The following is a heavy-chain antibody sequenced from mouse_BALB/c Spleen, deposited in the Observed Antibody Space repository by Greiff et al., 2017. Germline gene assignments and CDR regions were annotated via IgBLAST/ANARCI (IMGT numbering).Heavy chain of an antibody. V-gene: IGHV1S135*01. CDR2: IDPYNGGT. J-gene: IGHJ3*01. D-gene: IGHD2-14*01. CDR3: ANYRYEESFAY. CDR1: GYAFTSYN. Sequence: EVQLQQSGPELVKPGASVKVSCKASGYAFTSYNMYWVKQSHGKGLVWIGYIDPYNGGTSYNQKFKGKATLTVDTSSSTAYMHLNSLTSEDSAVYYCANYRYEESFAYWGQGTLVTVSA.